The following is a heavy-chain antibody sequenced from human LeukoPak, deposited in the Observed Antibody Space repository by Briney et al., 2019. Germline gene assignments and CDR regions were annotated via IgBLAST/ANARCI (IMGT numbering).Heavy chain of an antibody. J-gene: IGHJ4*02. CDR3: ATKSWSSGYYEGLDY. Sequence: SETLSLTCTVSGGSVNMSGYYWGWVRQPPGKGLEWVGSIYHTGSLYYNAPLKSRVTISVDTSKNQFSLKVNSVTAADTAVYYCATKSWSSGYYEGLDYWGQGTLVTVSS. CDR1: GGSVNMSGYY. D-gene: IGHD6-19*01. CDR2: IYHTGSL. V-gene: IGHV4-39*01.